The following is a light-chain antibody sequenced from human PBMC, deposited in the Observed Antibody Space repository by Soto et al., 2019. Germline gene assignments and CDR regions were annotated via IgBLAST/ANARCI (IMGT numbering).Light chain of an antibody. Sequence: EMFLTKSPVTLSLSPEERASLTCRTSRSVSSSYLAWYQQKPGQAPRLLIYGASIRATAIPDRFSGSGSGTDFSLTISRRAPEDCAVYYCQHYGRSPGQFTCGPGTKVYIK. CDR2: GAS. CDR1: RSVSSSY. CDR3: QHYGRSPGQFT. V-gene: IGKV3-20*01. J-gene: IGKJ3*01.